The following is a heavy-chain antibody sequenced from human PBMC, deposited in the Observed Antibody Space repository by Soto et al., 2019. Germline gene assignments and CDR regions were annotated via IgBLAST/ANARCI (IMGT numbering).Heavy chain of an antibody. CDR2: IIPVFQTA. CDR3: ARGGSGYTWFNEF. Sequence: VASVKVSCKASGGLFISYPISWVRQVPGQGLEWMGGIIPVFQTAYYTQRFQGRVTITADESTNTAYMELSSLRSEDTAIYYCARGGSGYTWFNEFWGQGTLVTVSS. V-gene: IGHV1-69*13. J-gene: IGHJ4*02. CDR1: GGLFISYP. D-gene: IGHD3-22*01.